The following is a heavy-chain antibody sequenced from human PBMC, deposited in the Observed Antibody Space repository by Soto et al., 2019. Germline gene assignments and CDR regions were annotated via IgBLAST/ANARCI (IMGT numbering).Heavy chain of an antibody. CDR3: GRAHLGSDRYTPEPFDP. D-gene: IGHD2-15*01. Sequence: SQTLSLTCAISGDSVSSNCATWNWIRQSPSRGLEWLGRKYYRSKWYNDYAVSVKSRITINPDTSKNQFSLQLTSVSPEDTAVYYCGRAHLGSDRYTPEPFDPWGQGPLVTVSS. V-gene: IGHV6-1*01. CDR1: GDSVSSNCAT. J-gene: IGHJ5*02. CDR2: KYYRSKWYN.